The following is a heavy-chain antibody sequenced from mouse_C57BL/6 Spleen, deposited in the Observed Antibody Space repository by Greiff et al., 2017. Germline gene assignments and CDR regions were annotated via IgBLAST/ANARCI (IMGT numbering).Heavy chain of an antibody. CDR2: ISSGSSTI. J-gene: IGHJ4*01. CDR1: GFTFSDYG. CDR3: ARRDYYGSSYGSAMDY. V-gene: IGHV5-17*01. Sequence: EVHLVESGGGLVKPGGSLKLSCAASGFTFSDYGMHWVRQAPEKGLEWVAYISSGSSTIYYADTVKGRFTISRDNAKNTLFLQMTSLRSEDTAMYYCARRDYYGSSYGSAMDYWGQGTSVTVSS. D-gene: IGHD1-1*01.